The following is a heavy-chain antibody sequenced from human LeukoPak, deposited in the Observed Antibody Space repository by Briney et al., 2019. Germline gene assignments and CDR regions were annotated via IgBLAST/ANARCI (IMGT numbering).Heavy chain of an antibody. CDR1: GGSISSSSYY. J-gene: IGHJ4*02. CDR2: IYYSGST. Sequence: SETLSLTCTVSGGSISSSSYYWGWIRQPPGTGLEWIGSIYYSGSTYYNPSLKSRVTMSVDTSKNQFSLKLSSVTAADTAVYYCARHLRAIDYYDCSGYYPDYWGQGTLVTVSS. CDR3: ARHLRAIDYYDCSGYYPDY. D-gene: IGHD3-22*01. V-gene: IGHV4-39*01.